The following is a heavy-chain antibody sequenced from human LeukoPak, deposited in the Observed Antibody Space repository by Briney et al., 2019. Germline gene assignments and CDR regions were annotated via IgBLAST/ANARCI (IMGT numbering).Heavy chain of an antibody. Sequence: GGSLRLSCAASGFTFSSYTMNWVRQAPGKGLEWVSGISWNSGSIGYADSVKGRFTISRDNAKNSLYLQMNSLRAEDTALYYCAKDQGEAAPDYGMDVWGQGTTVTVSS. CDR3: AKDQGEAAPDYGMDV. J-gene: IGHJ6*02. CDR2: ISWNSGSI. D-gene: IGHD6-6*01. CDR1: GFTFSSYT. V-gene: IGHV3-9*01.